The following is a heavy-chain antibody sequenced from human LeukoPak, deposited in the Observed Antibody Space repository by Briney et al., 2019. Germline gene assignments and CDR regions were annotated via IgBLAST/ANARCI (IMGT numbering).Heavy chain of an antibody. CDR1: GFTFSSYW. J-gene: IGHJ4*02. D-gene: IGHD4-23*01. Sequence: GGPLRLSCAVSGFTFSSYWMHWVRQAPGKGLVWVSRIDRDGSRINYADSVKGRFTISRDNGKNTLFLQMNSLRAEDAAVYYCVRGNDYGGPHYWGQGTLVTVSS. CDR2: IDRDGSRI. CDR3: VRGNDYGGPHY. V-gene: IGHV3-74*01.